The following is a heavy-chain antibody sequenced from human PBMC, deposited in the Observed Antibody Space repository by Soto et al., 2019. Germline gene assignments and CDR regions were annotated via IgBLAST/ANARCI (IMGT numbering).Heavy chain of an antibody. Sequence: QVQLQESGPGLVKPSETLSLTCTVSGGSISSYYWSWIRQPPGKGLEWIGYIYYSGSTNYNPSLKSRVTISVDTSKNQFSLKLSSVTAADTAVYYCARRAHPGSGFYDYWGQGTLVTVSS. CDR2: IYYSGST. D-gene: IGHD3-22*01. V-gene: IGHV4-59*08. CDR3: ARRAHPGSGFYDY. J-gene: IGHJ4*02. CDR1: GGSISSYY.